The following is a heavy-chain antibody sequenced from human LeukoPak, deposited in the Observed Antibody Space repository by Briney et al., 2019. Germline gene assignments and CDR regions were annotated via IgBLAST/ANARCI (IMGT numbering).Heavy chain of an antibody. J-gene: IGHJ4*02. V-gene: IGHV4-38-2*02. D-gene: IGHD6-13*01. CDR1: GYSISSGYY. Sequence: LETLSLTCTVSGYSISSGYYWGWIRQPPGKGLEWIGSIYHSGSTYYNPSLKSRVTISVDTSKNQFSLKLSSVTAADTAVYYCASRYVAAAWSWGQGTLVTVPS. CDR3: ASRYVAAAWS. CDR2: IYHSGST.